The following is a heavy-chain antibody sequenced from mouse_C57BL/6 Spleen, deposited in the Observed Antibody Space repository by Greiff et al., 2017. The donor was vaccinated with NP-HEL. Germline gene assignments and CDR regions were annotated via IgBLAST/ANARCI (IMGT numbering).Heavy chain of an antibody. CDR3: ASSQRDGNFDY. CDR1: GFSLTSYA. Sequence: QVQLQQSGPGLVAPSQSLSITCTVSGFSLTSYAISWVRQPPGKGLEWLGVIWSGGGTNYNSALKSRMSISKDNTKSQVFLKMNSLQTDDTARYYCASSQRDGNFDYWGQGTTLTVSS. J-gene: IGHJ2*01. D-gene: IGHD2-1*01. CDR2: IWSGGGT. V-gene: IGHV2-9-1*01.